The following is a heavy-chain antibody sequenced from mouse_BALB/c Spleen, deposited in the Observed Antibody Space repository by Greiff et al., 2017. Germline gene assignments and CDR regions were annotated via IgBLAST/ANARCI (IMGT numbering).Heavy chain of an antibody. CDR1: GFTFTDYY. CDR2: IRNKANGYTT. Sequence: EVMLVESGGGLVQPGGSLRLSCATSGFTFTDYYMSWVRQPPGKALEWLGFIRNKANGYTTEYSASVKGRFTISRDNSQSILYLQMNTLRAEDSATYYCASSSAMDYWGQGTSVTVSS. J-gene: IGHJ4*01. V-gene: IGHV7-3*02. CDR3: ASSSAMDY.